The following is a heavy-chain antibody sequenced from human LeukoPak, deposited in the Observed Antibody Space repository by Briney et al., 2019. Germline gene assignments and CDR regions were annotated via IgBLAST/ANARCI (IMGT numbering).Heavy chain of an antibody. CDR1: GFTFSDYA. CDR2: ISGNGGST. J-gene: IGHJ4*02. CDR3: ARVPNGITFGGVIDHFDY. V-gene: IGHV3-23*01. Sequence: GGSLRLSCAASGFTFSDYAITWVRQAPGKGLEWVSHISGNGGSTSYADSVRGRFTVSRDNSKNMLYLQMNSLRAEDTAVYYCARVPNGITFGGVIDHFDYWGQGTLVTVSS. D-gene: IGHD3-16*02.